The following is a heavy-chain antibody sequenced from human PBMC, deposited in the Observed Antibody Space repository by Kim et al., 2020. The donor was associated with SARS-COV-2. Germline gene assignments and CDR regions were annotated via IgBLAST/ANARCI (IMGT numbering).Heavy chain of an antibody. Sequence: APGQGLEWMGVINPSGDTTRYAQKFWGRVTVTRDTSTSTVYMELTSLRSEDTAVYYCAREGESLKHFDYWGQGTLVTVSS. CDR2: INPSGDTT. CDR3: AREGESLKHFDY. D-gene: IGHD3-16*01. V-gene: IGHV1-46*01. J-gene: IGHJ4*02.